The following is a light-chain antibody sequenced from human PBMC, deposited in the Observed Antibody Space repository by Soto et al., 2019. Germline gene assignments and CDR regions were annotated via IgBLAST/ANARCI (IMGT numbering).Light chain of an antibody. V-gene: IGKV3-11*01. CDR2: DAS. CDR1: QSVSGY. J-gene: IGKJ2*02. Sequence: EIVLTQSPATLSLSPGEGATLSCRASQSVSGYLAWYQQKPGQAPRLLINDASHRATGIPARFSGSGSGTDFTLTISSLEPEDFAVYYRQQRSNWPPGGTFGQGTKLQI. CDR3: QQRSNWPPGGT.